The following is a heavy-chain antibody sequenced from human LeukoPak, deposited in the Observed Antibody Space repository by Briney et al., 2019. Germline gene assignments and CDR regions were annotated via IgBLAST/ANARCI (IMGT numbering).Heavy chain of an antibody. Sequence: GRSLRLSCAASGFTFSNSGMHWVRQAPGKGLGWVANIWFDGRHEKYADSVKGRLTISRDNSQQTLYLQMNSLRAEDTAVYYCARDLSHQYSGMDLWGLGTSVTVSS. CDR1: GFTFSNSG. CDR3: ARDLSHQYSGMDL. V-gene: IGHV3-33*01. CDR2: IWFDGRHE. D-gene: IGHD3-10*01. J-gene: IGHJ6*02.